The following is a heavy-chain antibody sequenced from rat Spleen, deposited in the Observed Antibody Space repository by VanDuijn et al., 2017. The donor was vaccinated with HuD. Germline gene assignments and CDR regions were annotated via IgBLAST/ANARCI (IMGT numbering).Heavy chain of an antibody. CDR1: GFTFSSFP. Sequence: EVQLVESGGGLVQPGRSMKLSCAASGFTFSSFPMAWVRQAPTKGLEWVATISTSGGSTYYRDSVKGRFTISRDNAKSTLYLQMNSLRSEDTATYYCTRAMGYYDGTYYYANWFAYWGQGTLVTVSS. CDR2: ISTSGGST. CDR3: TRAMGYYDGTYYYANWFAY. V-gene: IGHV5-46*01. J-gene: IGHJ3*01. D-gene: IGHD1-12*02.